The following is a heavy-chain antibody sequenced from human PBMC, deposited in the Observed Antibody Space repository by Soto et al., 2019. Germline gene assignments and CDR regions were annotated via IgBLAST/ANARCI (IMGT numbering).Heavy chain of an antibody. CDR1: GFTFGDYA. Sequence: GGSLRLSCTASGFTFGDYAMSWFRQAPGKGLEWVGFIRSKAYSWTTEYAASVKGRFTISRDESENLLYLQMNSLKTDDTAVYYCVRGFNSFDMWGQGTMVTVSS. J-gene: IGHJ3*02. CDR3: VRGFNSFDM. V-gene: IGHV3-49*03. CDR2: IRSKAYSWTT.